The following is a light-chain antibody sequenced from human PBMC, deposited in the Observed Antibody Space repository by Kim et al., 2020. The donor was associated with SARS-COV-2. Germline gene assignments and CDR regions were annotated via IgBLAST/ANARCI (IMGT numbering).Light chain of an antibody. V-gene: IGLV2-14*03. CDR3: SSYTRSSTVV. J-gene: IGLJ2*01. CDR2: DVS. Sequence: GHAINVSRTGNSSGNGAYNYVSWYHQNPGKAPKLIIYDVSNRPSGVSSRFSGSKSGDTASLTISGLQAEDEADYYCSSYTRSSTVVFGGGTQLTVL. CDR1: SSGNGAYNY.